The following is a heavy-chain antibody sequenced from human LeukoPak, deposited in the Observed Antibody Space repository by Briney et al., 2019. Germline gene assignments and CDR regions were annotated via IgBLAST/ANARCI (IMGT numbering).Heavy chain of an antibody. V-gene: IGHV3-53*01. J-gene: IGHJ3*02. CDR3: ARAGRNVLRYFDWRDDAFDI. D-gene: IGHD3-9*01. Sequence: GGSLRLSCTVSGFTVSSNSMSWVRQAPGKGLEWVSFIYSDNTHHSDSVKGRFTISRDNAKNSLYLQMNSLRAEDTAVYYCARAGRNVLRYFDWRDDAFDIWGQGTMVTVSS. CDR1: GFTVSSNS. CDR2: IYSDNT.